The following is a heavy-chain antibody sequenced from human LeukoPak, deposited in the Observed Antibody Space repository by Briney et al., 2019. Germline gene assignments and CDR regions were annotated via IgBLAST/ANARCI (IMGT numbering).Heavy chain of an antibody. V-gene: IGHV3-30*03. J-gene: IGHJ4*02. CDR1: GFTFSSYG. Sequence: GRSLRLSCAASGFTFSSYGMHWVRQAPGKGLEWVAVISYDGSNKYYADSVKGRFTISRDNSKNTLYLQMNSLRAEDTAVYYCARDDDILTGYDIDYWGQGTLVTVSS. CDR2: ISYDGSNK. CDR3: ARDDDILTGYDIDY. D-gene: IGHD3-9*01.